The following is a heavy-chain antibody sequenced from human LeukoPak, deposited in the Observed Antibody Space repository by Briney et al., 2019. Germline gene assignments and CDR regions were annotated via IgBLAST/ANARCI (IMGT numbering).Heavy chain of an antibody. V-gene: IGHV3-21*04. CDR3: AKVSRDSRHYYYYYGMDV. CDR1: GFTFSSYS. CDR2: ISSSSYI. J-gene: IGHJ6*02. D-gene: IGHD3-22*01. Sequence: GGSLRLSCAASGFTFSSYSMNWVRQAPGKGLEWVSSISSSSYIYYADSVKGRFTISRDNSKNSLYLQMNSLRAEDTALYYCAKVSRDSRHYYYYYGMDVWGQGTTVTVSS.